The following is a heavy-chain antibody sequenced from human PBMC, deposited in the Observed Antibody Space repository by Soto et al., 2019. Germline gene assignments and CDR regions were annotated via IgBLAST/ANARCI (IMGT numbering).Heavy chain of an antibody. CDR3: ARAEHGANTHYHYAMGV. CDR1: GFTFKTYG. V-gene: IGHV3-33*01. J-gene: IGHJ6*02. Sequence: GGSLRLSCAASGFTFKTYGMHWVRQAPGKGLEWVAVIWYDGSKKYCADSVKGRFTISRDNSKNTLYLEMNSLRAEDTAVYYCARAEHGANTHYHYAMGVWGQGTTVTVSS. CDR2: IWYDGSKK. D-gene: IGHD4-17*01.